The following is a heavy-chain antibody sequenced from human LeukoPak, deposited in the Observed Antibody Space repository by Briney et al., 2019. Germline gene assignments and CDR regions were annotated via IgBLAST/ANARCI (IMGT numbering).Heavy chain of an antibody. CDR2: IIPIFGIA. J-gene: IGHJ3*02. CDR3: AMGDTAMGDAFDSFDI. D-gene: IGHD5-18*01. V-gene: IGHV1-69*04. Sequence: SVKVSCKASGGTFSSYAISWVRQAPGQGIEWMGRIIPIFGIANYAQKFQGRVTITADKSTSTAYMELSSLRSEDTDVYYCAMGDTAMGDAFDSFDIWGQGTMVTVSS. CDR1: GGTFSSYA.